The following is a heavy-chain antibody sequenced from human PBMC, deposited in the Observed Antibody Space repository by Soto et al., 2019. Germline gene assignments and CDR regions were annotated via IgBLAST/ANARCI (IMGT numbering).Heavy chain of an antibody. V-gene: IGHV1-2*04. J-gene: IGHJ6*02. CDR3: ARIRVPAAMMAYYYYGMDV. Sequence: ASVKVSCKASGYTFTGYYMHWVRQAPGQGLEWMGWINPNSGGTNYAQKFQGWVTMTRDTSISTAYMELSRLRSEDTAVYYCARIRVPAAMMAYYYYGMDVWGQGTTVTVSS. CDR2: INPNSGGT. D-gene: IGHD2-2*01. CDR1: GYTFTGYY.